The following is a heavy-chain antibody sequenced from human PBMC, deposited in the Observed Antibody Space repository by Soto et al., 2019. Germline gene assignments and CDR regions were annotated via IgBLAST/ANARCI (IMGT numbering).Heavy chain of an antibody. J-gene: IGHJ4*02. CDR2: ISGSGGST. CDR1: GFTFSSYA. D-gene: IGHD1-1*01. CDR3: AKEDLERAYFDS. V-gene: IGHV3-23*01. Sequence: EVQLLESGGGLVQPGGSLRLSCAASGFTFSSYAMSWVRQAPGKGLEWVSAISGSGGSTYYPDSGKGRFTISRDSFKNTRYLQMNSLRADGTAVYYCAKEDLERAYFDSWGQGTLVTVSS.